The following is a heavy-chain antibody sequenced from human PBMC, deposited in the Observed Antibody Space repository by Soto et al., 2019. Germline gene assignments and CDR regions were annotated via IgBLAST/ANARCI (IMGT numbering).Heavy chain of an antibody. J-gene: IGHJ4*02. CDR1: GFTFSSYG. V-gene: IGHV3-30*18. D-gene: IGHD2-2*01. CDR2: ISYDGSNK. Sequence: PGGSLRLSCAASGFTFSSYGMHWVRQAPGKGLEWVAVISYDGSNKYYADSVKGRSTISRDNSKNTLYLQMNSLRAEDTAVYYCANLYRYWGQGTLVTVSS. CDR3: ANLYRY.